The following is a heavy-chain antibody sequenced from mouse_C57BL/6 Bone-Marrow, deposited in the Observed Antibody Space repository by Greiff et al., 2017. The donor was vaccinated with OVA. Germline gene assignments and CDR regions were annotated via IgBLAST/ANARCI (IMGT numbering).Heavy chain of an antibody. V-gene: IGHV14-4*01. D-gene: IGHD1-1*01. J-gene: IGHJ4*01. Sequence: EVQLQQSGAELVRPGASVKLSCTASGFNIKDDYMHWVKQRPEQGLEWIGWLDPDNGDTEYASKFQGKATITADTSSNTAYLQLSSLTSEDTAVYYSIYYGRMDYGGQETSVTVSS. CDR1: GFNIKDDY. CDR2: LDPDNGDT. CDR3: IYYGRMDY.